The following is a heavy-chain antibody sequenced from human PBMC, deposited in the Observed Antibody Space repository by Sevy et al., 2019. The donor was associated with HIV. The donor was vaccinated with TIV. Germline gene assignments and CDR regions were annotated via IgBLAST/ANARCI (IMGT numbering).Heavy chain of an antibody. CDR2: IYWNDDQ. CDR3: AHRGGVHFYDSSGYYSRAEYFEH. Sequence: SGPTLVKPTQTLTLTCTFSGFSLSTSGVGVGWIRQPPGKPLEWLALIYWNDDQRYSPSLKSRLTITKDTSKNQVVLTMINMDPVDTATYYCAHRGGVHFYDSSGYYSRAEYFEHWGQRTLVTVSS. J-gene: IGHJ1*01. V-gene: IGHV2-5*01. CDR1: GFSLSTSGVG. D-gene: IGHD3-22*01.